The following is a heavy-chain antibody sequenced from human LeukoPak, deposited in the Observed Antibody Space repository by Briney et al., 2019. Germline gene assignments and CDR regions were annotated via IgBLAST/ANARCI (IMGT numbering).Heavy chain of an antibody. CDR3: ASTRPSFTVTSWGWFDP. Sequence: GASVKVSCKSSGYTFTSYGIIWVRQAPGQGLEWMGWISAYNGNTNYAQKLQGRVTMTTDTSTSTAYMELRSLRSDDTAVYYCASTRPSFTVTSWGWFDPWGQGTLVIVSS. D-gene: IGHD4-17*01. J-gene: IGHJ5*02. CDR1: GYTFTSYG. V-gene: IGHV1-18*01. CDR2: ISAYNGNT.